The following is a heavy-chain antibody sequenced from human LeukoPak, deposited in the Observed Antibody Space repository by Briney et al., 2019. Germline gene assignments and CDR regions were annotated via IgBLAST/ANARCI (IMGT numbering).Heavy chain of an antibody. D-gene: IGHD6-13*01. CDR2: IWYDGSNK. CDR3: ARDLTEYSSSWYYFDY. CDR1: GFTFSSYG. Sequence: GGSLRLSCAASGFTFSSYGMHWVRQAPGKGLEWVAVIWYDGSNKYYADSVKGRFAISRDNSKNTLYLQMNSLRAEDTAVYYCARDLTEYSSSWYYFDYWGQGTLVTVSS. V-gene: IGHV3-33*01. J-gene: IGHJ4*02.